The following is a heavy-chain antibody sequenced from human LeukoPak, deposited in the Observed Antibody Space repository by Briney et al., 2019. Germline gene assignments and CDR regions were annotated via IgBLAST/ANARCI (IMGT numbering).Heavy chain of an antibody. V-gene: IGHV3-49*03. J-gene: IGHJ4*02. D-gene: IGHD3-22*01. CDR3: TLWAHYDSSGPTNY. CDR1: GFTFGDYA. CDR2: IRSNAYGRTT. Sequence: PGRSLRLSCTASGFTFGDYAMSWFRQPPGKGLEWVGFIRSNAYGRTTESAASVKGRFTISRDDSKSIAYLQMNSLKTEDTAVYYCTLWAHYDSSGPTNYCGQGNLVTVSS.